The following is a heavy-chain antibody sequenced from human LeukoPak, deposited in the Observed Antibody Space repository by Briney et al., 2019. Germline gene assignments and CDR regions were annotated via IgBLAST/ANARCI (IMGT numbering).Heavy chain of an antibody. Sequence: PSETLSLTWTVSGGSISSYYWSWIRQPPGKGLEWIGYIYYSGSTNYNPSLKSRVTISVDTSKNQFSLKLSSVTAADTAVYYCAREADSSGWYGDAFDIWGQGTMVTVSS. CDR3: AREADSSGWYGDAFDI. CDR1: GGSISSYY. V-gene: IGHV4-59*01. J-gene: IGHJ3*02. CDR2: IYYSGST. D-gene: IGHD6-19*01.